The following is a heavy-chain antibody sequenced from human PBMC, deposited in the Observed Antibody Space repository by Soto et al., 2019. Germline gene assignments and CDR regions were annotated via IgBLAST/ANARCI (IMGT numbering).Heavy chain of an antibody. CDR2: ISGDSNYI. V-gene: IGHV3-21*01. D-gene: IGHD3-22*01. CDR3: ARVVYFDRSAYGL. Sequence: GGSLRLSCAASGFSFSGYNMNWARQAPGKGLEWVSSISGDSNYIYYADSVQGRFTISRDNAKNSVYLQMNSLRAEDTAVYYCARVVYFDRSAYGLWGQGTMVTVSS. CDR1: GFSFSGYN. J-gene: IGHJ3*01.